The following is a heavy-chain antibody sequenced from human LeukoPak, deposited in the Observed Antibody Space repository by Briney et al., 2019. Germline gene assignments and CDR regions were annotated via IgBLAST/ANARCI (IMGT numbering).Heavy chain of an antibody. CDR1: GGSFSGYY. CDR2: INHSGST. D-gene: IGHD1-26*01. Sequence: SETLPLTCAVYGGSFSGYYWSWIRQPPGKGLEWIGEINHSGSTNYNPSLKSRVTISVDTSKNQFSLKLSSVTAADTAVYYCARGRGKNSGSYFNWGQGTLVTVSS. V-gene: IGHV4-34*01. J-gene: IGHJ4*02. CDR3: ARGRGKNSGSYFN.